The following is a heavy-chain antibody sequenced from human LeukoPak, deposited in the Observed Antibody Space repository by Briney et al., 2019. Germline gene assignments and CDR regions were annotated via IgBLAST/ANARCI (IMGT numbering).Heavy chain of an antibody. Sequence: ASVTVSCKASGYTFTGYYMHWVRQAPGQGLEWMGWINPNSGGTNYAQKFQGRVTMTRDTSISTAYMELSRLRSDDTAVYYCARVVSSGWYYFDYWGQGTLVTVSS. CDR1: GYTFTGYY. CDR3: ARVVSSGWYYFDY. D-gene: IGHD6-19*01. V-gene: IGHV1-2*02. CDR2: INPNSGGT. J-gene: IGHJ4*02.